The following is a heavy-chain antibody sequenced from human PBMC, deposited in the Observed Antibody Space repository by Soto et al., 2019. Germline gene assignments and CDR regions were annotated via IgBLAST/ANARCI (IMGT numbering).Heavy chain of an antibody. D-gene: IGHD3-16*01. CDR2: IYYIGRP. J-gene: IGHJ6*02. CDR1: GAAVSGGGQY. CDR3: ARERVLGDGGGFDV. V-gene: IGHV4-31*01. Sequence: QLQESGPGLLKPSQTLSLTCSVSGAAVSGGGQYWNWVRQLPGKGLEWIGNIYYIGRPDYNPSLKSLVTISLDTSNNQFPLKLISVTAADTAAYYCARERVLGDGGGFDVWGQGTTVSVSS.